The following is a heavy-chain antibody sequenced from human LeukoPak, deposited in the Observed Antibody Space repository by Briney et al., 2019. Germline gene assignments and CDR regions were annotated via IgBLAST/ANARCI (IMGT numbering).Heavy chain of an antibody. V-gene: IGHV4-34*01. J-gene: IGHJ5*02. D-gene: IGHD3-22*01. CDR2: INHSGST. CDR3: ARDHEYFYDSSGYYLNWFDP. CDR1: GGSFSGYY. Sequence: SETLSLTCAVYGGSFSGYYWSWIRQPPGKGLEWIGEINHSGSTNYNPSLKSRVTISVDTSKNQFSLKLSSVTAADTAVYYCARDHEYFYDSSGYYLNWFDPWGQGTLVTVSS.